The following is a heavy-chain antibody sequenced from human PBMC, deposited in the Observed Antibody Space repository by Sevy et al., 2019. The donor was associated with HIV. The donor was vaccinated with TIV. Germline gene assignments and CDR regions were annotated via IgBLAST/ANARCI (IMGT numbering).Heavy chain of an antibody. CDR2: ISSSGSTI. V-gene: IGHV3-11*01. CDR1: GFTFSDYY. CDR3: ARERIAAAGTGSFYYYYGMDV. Sequence: GGSLRLSCAASGFTFSDYYMSWIRQAPGKGLEWVSYISSSGSTIYYADSVKGRFTISRDNAKNSLYLQMNSLRAEDTAVYYCARERIAAAGTGSFYYYYGMDVWGQRTTVTVSS. D-gene: IGHD6-13*01. J-gene: IGHJ6*02.